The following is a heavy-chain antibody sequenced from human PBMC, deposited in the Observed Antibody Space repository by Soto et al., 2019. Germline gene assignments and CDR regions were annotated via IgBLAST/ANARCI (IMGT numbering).Heavy chain of an antibody. V-gene: IGHV3-23*01. CDR1: GFTFTTYP. Sequence: PGGPLRLSCAASGFTFTTYPLSWVRQAPGKGLEWVSGISGTGISTYYADSVKGRFTISRDNSKNMVFLQMNSLRAEDTAIYYCAKPPVITASYYYSGMDVWGQGTTVTVSS. CDR3: AKPPVITASYYYSGMDV. CDR2: ISGTGIST. J-gene: IGHJ6*02.